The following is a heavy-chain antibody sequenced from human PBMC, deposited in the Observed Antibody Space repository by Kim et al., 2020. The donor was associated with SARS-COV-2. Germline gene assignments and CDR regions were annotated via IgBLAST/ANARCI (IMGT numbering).Heavy chain of an antibody. CDR1: GYIFTSYW. CDR2: IYPGDSDT. V-gene: IGHV5-51*01. CDR3: AIRDVVVLAAMGSGAFDI. D-gene: IGHD2-2*01. Sequence: GESLKISCKGSGYIFTSYWIGWVRQMPGKGLEWIGIIYPGDSDTRYSPSFQGQVTISADKSISTAYLQWRSLKASDTAMYYCAIRDVVVLAAMGSGAFDIWGQGTMVTVSS. J-gene: IGHJ3*02.